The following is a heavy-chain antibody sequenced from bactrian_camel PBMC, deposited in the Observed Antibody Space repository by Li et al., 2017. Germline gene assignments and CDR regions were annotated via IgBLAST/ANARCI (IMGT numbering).Heavy chain of an antibody. J-gene: IGHJ4*01. Sequence: VQLVESGGGLVQSGGSLTLSCVASGFTFKTLGMSWVRQAPGKGLEWVSGISSLGALTYYADSVKGQFTISRDNAKNTVFLQMNSLKPEDTGTYYCAAAFRGYGVNWSQTSRWSFWGQGTQVTVS. V-gene: IGHV3S40*01. CDR2: ISSLGALT. D-gene: IGHD6*01. CDR1: GFTFKTLG. CDR3: AAAFRGYGVNWSQTSRWSF.